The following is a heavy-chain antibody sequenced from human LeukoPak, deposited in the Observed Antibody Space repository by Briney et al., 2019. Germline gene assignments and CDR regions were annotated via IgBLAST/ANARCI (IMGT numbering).Heavy chain of an antibody. V-gene: IGHV1-18*01. CDR3: ARDKVRGIPTKFDY. CDR2: ISAYNGNT. D-gene: IGHD3-10*01. Sequence: ASVKVSCKASGYTFTNHDITWVRQAPGQGLEWMGWISAYNGNTNYAQNLQGRVTMTTDTSTSTAYMELRSLRSDDTAVYYCARDKVRGIPTKFDYWGQGTLVTVSS. CDR1: GYTFTNHD. J-gene: IGHJ4*02.